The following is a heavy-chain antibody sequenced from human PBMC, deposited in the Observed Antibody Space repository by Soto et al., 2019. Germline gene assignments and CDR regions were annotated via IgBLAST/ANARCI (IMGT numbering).Heavy chain of an antibody. J-gene: IGHJ4*02. Sequence: SETLSLTCAVYGGSFGCYYWSWIRQPPGKGLEWIGEINHSGSTNYNPSLKSRVTISVDTSKNQFSLKLSSVTAADTAVYYCARKLTSYWGQGTLVTVSS. D-gene: IGHD4-4*01. CDR2: INHSGST. V-gene: IGHV4-34*01. CDR1: GGSFGCYY. CDR3: ARKLTSY.